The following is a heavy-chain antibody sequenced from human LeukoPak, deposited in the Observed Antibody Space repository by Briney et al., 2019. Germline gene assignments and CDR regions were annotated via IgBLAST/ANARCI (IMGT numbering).Heavy chain of an antibody. D-gene: IGHD4-17*01. V-gene: IGHV4-59*12. Sequence: PSETLSLTCAVYGGSFSGYYWSWIRQPPGKGLEWIGYIYYSGSTNYNPSLKGRVTMSVDTSKNQFSLKVTSVTAADTAVYYCARDRGDYIFDYWGQGTLVTVSS. CDR1: GGSFSGYY. CDR3: ARDRGDYIFDY. J-gene: IGHJ4*02. CDR2: IYYSGST.